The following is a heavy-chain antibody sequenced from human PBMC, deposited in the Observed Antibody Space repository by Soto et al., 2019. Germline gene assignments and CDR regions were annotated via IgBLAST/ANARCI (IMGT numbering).Heavy chain of an antibody. CDR2: IIPIFGTA. CDR1: GGTFSSYA. Sequence: QVQLVQSGAEVKKPGSSVKVSCKASGGTFSSYAISWVRQSPGQGIEWMGGIIPIFGTAKYALKFQGRVTITADESTSTAYMELSSLRSEDPAVYYCAISKLERTSIFYYWGQRTLVTVST. CDR3: AISKLERTSIFYY. D-gene: IGHD1-1*01. J-gene: IGHJ4*02. V-gene: IGHV1-69*01.